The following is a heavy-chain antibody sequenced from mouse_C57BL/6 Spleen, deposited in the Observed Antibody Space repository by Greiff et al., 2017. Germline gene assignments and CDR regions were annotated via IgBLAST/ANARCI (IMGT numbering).Heavy chain of an antibody. CDR3: ARHADDYCSSYDWYFDV. CDR2: ISGGGGNT. CDR1: GFTFSSYT. Sequence: EVNVVESGGGLVKPGGSLKLSCAASGFTFSSYTMSWVRQTPEKRLEWVATISGGGGNTYYPDSVKGRFTISRDNAKNTLYLQMSSLRSEDTALYYCARHADDYCSSYDWYFDVWGTGTTVTVSS. J-gene: IGHJ1*03. D-gene: IGHD1-1*01. V-gene: IGHV5-9*01.